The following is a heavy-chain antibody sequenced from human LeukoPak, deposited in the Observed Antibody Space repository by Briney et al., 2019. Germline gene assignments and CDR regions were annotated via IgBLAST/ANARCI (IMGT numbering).Heavy chain of an antibody. V-gene: IGHV3-23*01. D-gene: IGHD3-16*01. CDR2: MSGSGSST. CDR1: GFTFNTYA. Sequence: GGSLRLSCAASGFTFNTYAMSWVRQAPGKGLEWVSSMSGSGSSTYYADSVKGRFTISRDNSKNTLYLRMNSLRAEDTALYYCAKGGTAGGPNWFDPWGQGTLVTVSS. J-gene: IGHJ5*02. CDR3: AKGGTAGGPNWFDP.